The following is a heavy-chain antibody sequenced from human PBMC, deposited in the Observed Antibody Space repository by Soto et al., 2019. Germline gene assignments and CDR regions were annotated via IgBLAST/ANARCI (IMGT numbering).Heavy chain of an antibody. Sequence: GGSLRLSCAASGFTFSSYAMSWVRQAPGKGLEWVSAISGSGGSTYYADSVKGRFTISRDNSKNALYLQMNSLRAEDTAVYYCAKYSGYSYDNYFDYWGQGTLVTVSS. D-gene: IGHD5-18*01. V-gene: IGHV3-23*01. CDR2: ISGSGGST. J-gene: IGHJ4*02. CDR1: GFTFSSYA. CDR3: AKYSGYSYDNYFDY.